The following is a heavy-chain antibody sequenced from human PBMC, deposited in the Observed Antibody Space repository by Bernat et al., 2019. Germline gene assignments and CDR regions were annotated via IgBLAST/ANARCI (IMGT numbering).Heavy chain of an antibody. D-gene: IGHD3-10*01. CDR3: AKDRRITMVRGAKTDAFDI. J-gene: IGHJ3*02. V-gene: IGHV3-23*04. Sequence: VQLVESGGGVVQPGRSLRLSCAASGFTFSSYAMSWVRQAPGKGLEWVSAISGSGGSTYYADSVKGRFTISRDNSKNTLYLQMNSLRAEDTAVYYCAKDRRITMVRGAKTDAFDIWGQGTMVTVSS. CDR2: ISGSGGST. CDR1: GFTFSSYA.